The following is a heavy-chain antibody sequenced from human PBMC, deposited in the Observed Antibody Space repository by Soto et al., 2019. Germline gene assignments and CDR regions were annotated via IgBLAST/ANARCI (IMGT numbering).Heavy chain of an antibody. CDR2: IYYRGQT. Sequence: QVQLQESGPGLVKPSETLSLTCNVSGXSXXXXXXXXSVDYYXXXXXXXXGKGLEWIGFIYYRGQTFYNPSLKXXXXXXXXXXXXXXXXXXXXXXXXXXXXXXXXXXXXXXXFDYWGQGALVTVSS. J-gene: IGHJ4*02. V-gene: IGHV4-30-4*01. CDR3: XXXXXXXXFDY. CDR1: GXSXXXXXXXXSVDYY.